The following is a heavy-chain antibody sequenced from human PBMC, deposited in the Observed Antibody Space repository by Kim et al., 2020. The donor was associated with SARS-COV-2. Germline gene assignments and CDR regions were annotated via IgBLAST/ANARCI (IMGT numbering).Heavy chain of an antibody. CDR2: IRSKANSYAT. D-gene: IGHD5-12*01. CDR1: GFTFSGSA. CDR3: TRRESIDGYNSGSGYYFDY. J-gene: IGHJ4*02. Sequence: GGSLRLSCAASGFTFSGSAMHWVRQASGKGLEWVGRIRSKANSYATAYAASVKGRFTISRDDSKNTAYLQMNSLKTEDTAVYYCTRRESIDGYNSGSGYYFDYWGQGTLVTVSS. V-gene: IGHV3-73*01.